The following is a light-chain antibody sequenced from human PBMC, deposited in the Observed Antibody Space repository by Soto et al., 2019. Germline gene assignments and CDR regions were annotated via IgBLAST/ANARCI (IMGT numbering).Light chain of an antibody. CDR1: SSDVGGYDY. J-gene: IGLJ3*02. CDR3: CSYAGAYTWM. Sequence: QSALTQPRSVSGSPGQSVTISCTGTSSDVGGYDYVSWCQQHPGKAPKLVIYDVTRRPSGVPDRFSGSKSGNTASLTISGLQAEDEADYYCCSYAGAYTWMFGGGTKLTVL. V-gene: IGLV2-11*01. CDR2: DVT.